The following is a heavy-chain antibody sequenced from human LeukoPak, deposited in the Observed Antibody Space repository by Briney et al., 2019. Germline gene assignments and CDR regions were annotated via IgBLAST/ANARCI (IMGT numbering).Heavy chain of an antibody. CDR3: AKQPYYDILTGYYSDY. CDR1: GFIFRNYW. Sequence: GGSLRLSCAVSGFIFRNYWMSWVRQAPGKGLEWVANIKQDGSEKYYVDSVKGRFTISRDNAKNSLYLQMNSLRAEDTAVYYCAKQPYYDILTGYYSDYWGQGTLVTVSS. CDR2: IKQDGSEK. D-gene: IGHD3-9*01. V-gene: IGHV3-7*01. J-gene: IGHJ4*02.